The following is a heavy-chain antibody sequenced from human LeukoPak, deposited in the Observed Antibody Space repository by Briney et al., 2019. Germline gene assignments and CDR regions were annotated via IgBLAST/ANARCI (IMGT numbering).Heavy chain of an antibody. CDR3: LRATMVRGVIGDFDY. CDR2: IYTSGST. CDR1: GGSISSGSYY. V-gene: IGHV4-61*02. J-gene: IGHJ4*02. D-gene: IGHD3-10*01. Sequence: SETLSLTCTVSGGSISSGSYYWSWIRQPAGKGLEWIGRIYTSGSTYYNPSLKSRVTISVDTSKNQFSLKLSSVTAADTAVYYCLRATMVRGVIGDFDYWGQGTLVTVSS.